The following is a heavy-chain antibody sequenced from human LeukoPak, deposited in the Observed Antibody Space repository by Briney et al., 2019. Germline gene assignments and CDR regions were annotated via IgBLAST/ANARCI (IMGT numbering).Heavy chain of an antibody. V-gene: IGHV3-23*01. D-gene: IGHD3-16*01. CDR2: ISGSGGST. Sequence: GGSLRLSCAASGFTFNTYNMSWVRQAPGKGLEWVSAISGSGGSTYYADSGRGRFTISRDNSKHTLYLQMNSLRAEDTAVYYCPLWYYYYMDVWGKGTTVTVSS. J-gene: IGHJ6*03. CDR3: PLWYYYYMDV. CDR1: GFTFNTYN.